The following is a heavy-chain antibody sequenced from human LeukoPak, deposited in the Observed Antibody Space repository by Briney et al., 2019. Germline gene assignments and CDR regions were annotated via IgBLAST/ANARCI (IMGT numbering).Heavy chain of an antibody. V-gene: IGHV3-21*04. D-gene: IGHD1-1*01. CDR1: GFTFSSYI. CDR3: ARDFDWNDGYFDY. Sequence: PGGSLRLSCAVSGFTFSSYIMTWVRQAPGKGLEWVSSISSSSSFIYYADSVRGRFSISRDNAKNSLYLQMNSLRAEDTAVYYCARDFDWNDGYFDYWGQGTLVTVSS. CDR2: ISSSSSFI. J-gene: IGHJ4*02.